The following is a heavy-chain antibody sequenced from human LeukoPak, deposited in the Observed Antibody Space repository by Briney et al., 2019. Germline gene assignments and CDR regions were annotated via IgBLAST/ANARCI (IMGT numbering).Heavy chain of an antibody. CDR3: ARHGGHDYGGSIDY. V-gene: IGHV4-59*08. D-gene: IGHD4-23*01. Sequence: SETLSLTCTVSGGSISSYYWSWIRQPPGKGLEWIGYIYYSGSTNYNPSLKSRVTISVDTSKNQFSLKLSSVTAADTAVYYCARHGGHDYGGSIDYWGQATQVTLSS. CDR1: GGSISSYY. J-gene: IGHJ4*02. CDR2: IYYSGST.